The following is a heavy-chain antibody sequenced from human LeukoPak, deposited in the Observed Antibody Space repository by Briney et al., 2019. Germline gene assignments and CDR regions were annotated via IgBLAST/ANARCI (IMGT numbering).Heavy chain of an antibody. Sequence: SVKVSCKASGFTFTSSAMQWVRQARGQSLEWIGWIVVGSGNTNYAQKFQERVTITRDMSTSTAYMELSSLRPEDTAVYYCAAARFLDFPTGYYYYGMDVWGQGTTVTVSS. CDR3: AAARFLDFPTGYYYYGMDV. V-gene: IGHV1-58*02. J-gene: IGHJ6*02. CDR1: GFTFTSSA. CDR2: IVVGSGNT. D-gene: IGHD3-3*01.